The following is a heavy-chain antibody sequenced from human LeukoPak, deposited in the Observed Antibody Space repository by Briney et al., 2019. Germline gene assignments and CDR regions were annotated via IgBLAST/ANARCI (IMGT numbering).Heavy chain of an antibody. CDR3: ARDPGGYPYYFDY. D-gene: IGHD3-22*01. J-gene: IGHJ4*02. CDR2: IYYSGST. CDR1: GGSISSYY. V-gene: IGHV4-59*01. Sequence: PSETLSLTCTVSGGSISSYYWSWIRQPPGKGLEWIGYIYYSGSTNYNPSLKSRVTISVDTSKNQFSLKLSSVTAADTAVYYCARDPGGYPYYFDYWGQGTLVTVSS.